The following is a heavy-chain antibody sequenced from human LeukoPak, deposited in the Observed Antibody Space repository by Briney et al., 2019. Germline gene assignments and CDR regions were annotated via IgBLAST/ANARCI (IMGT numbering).Heavy chain of an antibody. V-gene: IGHV4-4*02. Sequence: PSGTLSLTCAVSGGSISSSNWWSWVRQPPEKGLEWIGEIYHSGSTNYNPSLKSRVTISVDKSKNQFSLKLSSVTAADTAVYYCARVTYCSGGSCYSAVLYYFDYWGQGTLVTVSS. CDR3: ARVTYCSGGSCYSAVLYYFDY. CDR2: IYHSGST. J-gene: IGHJ4*02. CDR1: GGSISSSNW. D-gene: IGHD2-15*01.